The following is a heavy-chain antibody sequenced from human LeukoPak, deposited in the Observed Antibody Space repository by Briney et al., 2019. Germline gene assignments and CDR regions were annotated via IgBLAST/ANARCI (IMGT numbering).Heavy chain of an antibody. CDR3: TTSVGSGGFDY. CDR1: GFAFSNAW. Sequence: PGGSLRLSCVASGFAFSNAWMSWARQAPGKGLEWVGRIKSKTDGGTTDYAAPVKGRFTIPRDDSKNTVYLEMNSLKTEDTALYYCTTSVGSGGFDYWGQGTLVTVSS. CDR2: IKSKTDGGTT. V-gene: IGHV3-15*01. J-gene: IGHJ4*02. D-gene: IGHD1-26*01.